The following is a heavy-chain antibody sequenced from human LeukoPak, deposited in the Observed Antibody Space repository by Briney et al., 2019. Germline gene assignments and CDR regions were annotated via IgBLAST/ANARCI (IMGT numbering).Heavy chain of an antibody. CDR2: ISAYNGNT. CDR1: GYTFTSYG. Sequence: ASVKVSCKASGYTFTSYGISWVRQAPGQGLEWMGWISAYNGNTNYAQKLQGRVTMTTDTSTSTAYMELRSLRSDDTAVYYCARLAVVPAAQNWFDPWGQGTLVTVSS. CDR3: ARLAVVPAAQNWFDP. V-gene: IGHV1-18*01. D-gene: IGHD2-2*01. J-gene: IGHJ5*02.